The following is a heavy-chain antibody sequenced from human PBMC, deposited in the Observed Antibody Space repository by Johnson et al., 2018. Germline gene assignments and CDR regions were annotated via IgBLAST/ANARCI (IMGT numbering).Heavy chain of an antibody. CDR2: ISSSSSMI. V-gene: IGHV3-48*01. CDR1: GFTFSSYS. CDR3: ARDIGGYSSGWSDSFDI. J-gene: IGHJ3*02. Sequence: VQLVESGGGLVQSGGSLRLSCVASGFTFSSYSMNWVRQAPGKGLEWVSYISSSSSMIYYADSVKGRFTISRDNAKNSLYLQMNSLRAEDTAVYYCARDIGGYSSGWSDSFDIWGQGTMVSVSS. D-gene: IGHD6-19*01.